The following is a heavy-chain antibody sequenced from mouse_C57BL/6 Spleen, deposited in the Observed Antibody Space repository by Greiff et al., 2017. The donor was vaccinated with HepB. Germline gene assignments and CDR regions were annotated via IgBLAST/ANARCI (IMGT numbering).Heavy chain of an antibody. J-gene: IGHJ2*01. V-gene: IGHV1-4*01. CDR2: INPSSGYT. Sequence: VQLQQSGAELARPGASVKMSCKASGYTFTSYTMHWVKQRPGQGLEWIGYINPSSGYTKYNQKFKDKATLTADKSSSTAYMQLSSLTSEDSAVYYCARRGYDYDGGYYFDYWGQGTTLTVSS. D-gene: IGHD2-4*01. CDR3: ARRGYDYDGGYYFDY. CDR1: GYTFTSYT.